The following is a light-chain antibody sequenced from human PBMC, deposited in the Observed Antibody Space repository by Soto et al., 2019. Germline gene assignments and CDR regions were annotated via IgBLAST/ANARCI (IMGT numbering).Light chain of an antibody. Sequence: EFVLTQSPGTLSLSPGERATLSCRTSQSLTNSFIAWYQQKPGQAPRLLIYDTSSGASGIPDRFSGSGSGTDFTLTISMLEPEDFAVFYCQQDGTSEIIFGQGTRLEIK. V-gene: IGKV3-20*01. CDR2: DTS. CDR3: QQDGTSEII. J-gene: IGKJ5*01. CDR1: QSLTNSF.